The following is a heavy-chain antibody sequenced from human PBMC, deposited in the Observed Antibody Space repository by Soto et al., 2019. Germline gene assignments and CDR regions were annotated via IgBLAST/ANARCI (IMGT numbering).Heavy chain of an antibody. CDR2: IYYSGST. J-gene: IGHJ6*03. Sequence: PSETLSLTCTVSGGSISSYYWSWIRQPPGKGLEWIGYIYYSGSTNYNPSLKSRVTISVDTSKNQFSLKLSSVTAADTVVYYCAREHGDYVVGSRYYYYMDVWGKGTTVTVSS. CDR3: AREHGDYVVGSRYYYYMDV. V-gene: IGHV4-59*01. D-gene: IGHD4-17*01. CDR1: GGSISSYY.